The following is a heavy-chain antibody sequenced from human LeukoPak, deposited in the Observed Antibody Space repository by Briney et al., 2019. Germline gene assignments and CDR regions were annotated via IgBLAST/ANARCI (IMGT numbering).Heavy chain of an antibody. CDR3: ATGAFLEWLSPLGY. CDR2: ISAYNGNT. Sequence: GASVKVSCKASGYTFTSYGISWVRQAPGQGLEWMGWISAYNGNTNYAQKLQGRVTMTTDTSTSTAYMELRSLRSEDTAVYYCATGAFLEWLSPLGYWGQGTLVTVSS. CDR1: GYTFTSYG. J-gene: IGHJ4*02. V-gene: IGHV1-18*01. D-gene: IGHD3-3*02.